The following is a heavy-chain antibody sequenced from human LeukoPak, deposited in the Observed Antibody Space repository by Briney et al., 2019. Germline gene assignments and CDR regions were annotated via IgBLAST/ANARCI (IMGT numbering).Heavy chain of an antibody. Sequence: GGSLRLSCAASGFTFSSYEMNWVRQTPGKGLKWVSYISSSGSTIYYADSVKGRFTISRDNAKNSLYLQMNSLRAEDTAVYYCARDVAEYSSSYRADYWGQGTLVTVSS. V-gene: IGHV3-48*03. J-gene: IGHJ4*02. CDR1: GFTFSSYE. CDR2: ISSSGSTI. D-gene: IGHD6-13*01. CDR3: ARDVAEYSSSYRADY.